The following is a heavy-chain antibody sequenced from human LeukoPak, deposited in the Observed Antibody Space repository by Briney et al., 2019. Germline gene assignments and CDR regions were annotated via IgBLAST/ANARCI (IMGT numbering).Heavy chain of an antibody. Sequence: PSETLSLTCTVSGVSINSYYWSWIRQPPGKGLEWLGYIYYSGSTKYNPSLKSRVTISVDTSKNQFSLKLSSVTAADTAVYYCARAGRYCTNGVCPSGRYYYGMDVWGQGTTVTVSS. CDR2: IYYSGST. J-gene: IGHJ6*02. CDR3: ARAGRYCTNGVCPSGRYYYGMDV. D-gene: IGHD2-8*01. CDR1: GVSINSYY. V-gene: IGHV4-59*01.